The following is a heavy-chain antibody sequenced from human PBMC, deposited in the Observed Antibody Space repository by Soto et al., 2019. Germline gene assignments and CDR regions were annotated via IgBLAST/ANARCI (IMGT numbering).Heavy chain of an antibody. V-gene: IGHV4-59*08. Sequence: PSETLSLTCTVSGGSTSSYYWSWIRQPPGKGLEWIGYIYYSGSTNYNPSLKSRVTISVDTSKNQFSLKLSSVTAADTAVYYCARRYPSCIDYCGQRTLVPVS. CDR3: ARRYPSCIDY. CDR1: GGSTSSYY. J-gene: IGHJ4*02. D-gene: IGHD2-15*01. CDR2: IYYSGST.